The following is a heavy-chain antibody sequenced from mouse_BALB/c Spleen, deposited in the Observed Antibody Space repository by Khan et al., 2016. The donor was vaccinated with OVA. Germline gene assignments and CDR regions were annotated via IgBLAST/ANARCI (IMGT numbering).Heavy chain of an antibody. CDR3: ARAGYSPWFAY. D-gene: IGHD2-3*01. V-gene: IGHV14-1*02. CDR2: IDPEYDNI. J-gene: IGHJ3*01. Sequence: VQLQQSGAELVRPGALVNLSCKASGFDIKDYSMHWVKQRPEQGLEWIGWIDPEYDNIFFDPKFQDKASITSDTSSNTAYLQLSSLTSEDTAVYYCARAGYSPWFAYWGQGTLVTVSA. CDR1: GFDIKDYS.